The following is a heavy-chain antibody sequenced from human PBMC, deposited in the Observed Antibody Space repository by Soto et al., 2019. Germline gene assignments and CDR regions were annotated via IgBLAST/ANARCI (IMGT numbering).Heavy chain of an antibody. CDR3: ARSHDYGDWNDY. CDR2: TRNKANSYTT. V-gene: IGHV3-72*01. Sequence: GSLRLSCAASGFTFSDHYMDWVRQAPGKGLEWVGRTRNKANSYTTEYAASVKGRFTISRDDSKNSLYLQMNSLKTEDTAVYYCARSHDYGDWNDYWGQGTLVTVSS. J-gene: IGHJ4*02. CDR1: GFTFSDHY. D-gene: IGHD4-17*01.